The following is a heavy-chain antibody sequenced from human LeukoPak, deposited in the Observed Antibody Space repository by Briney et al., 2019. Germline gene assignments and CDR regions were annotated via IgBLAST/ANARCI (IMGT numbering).Heavy chain of an antibody. D-gene: IGHD6-13*01. CDR1: GYTFTSYY. CDR3: ARAQGVAAAGSYYYYGIDV. J-gene: IGHJ6*02. Sequence: ASVKVSCKASGYTFTSYYMHWVRQAPGQGLEWMGIINPSGGSTSYAQKFQGRVTMTRDTSTSTVYMELSSLRSEDTAVYYCARAQGVAAAGSYYYYGIDVWGQGTTVTVSS. V-gene: IGHV1-46*01. CDR2: INPSGGST.